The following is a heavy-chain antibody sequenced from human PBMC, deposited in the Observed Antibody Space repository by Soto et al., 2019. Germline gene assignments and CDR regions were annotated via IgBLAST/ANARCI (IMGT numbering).Heavy chain of an antibody. CDR3: ARRLQWQLRPLDS. CDR1: GFTSSDYY. J-gene: IGHJ4*02. Sequence: GGSLRLSCAGSGFTSSDYYITWIRRAPGKGLEWVSYINTLSSAIYYADSVKGRFTISRDNAKNSVYLQMNSLRAEDTAVYYCARRLQWQLRPLDSWGRGTLVTVSS. V-gene: IGHV3-11*01. CDR2: INTLSSAI. D-gene: IGHD6-19*01.